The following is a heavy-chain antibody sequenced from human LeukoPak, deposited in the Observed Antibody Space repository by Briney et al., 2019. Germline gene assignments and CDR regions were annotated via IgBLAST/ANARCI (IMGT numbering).Heavy chain of an antibody. D-gene: IGHD6-19*01. CDR1: NYTFTSYG. CDR3: ARALYSSSGPDY. Sequence: GASVKVSCKASNYTFTSYGISWVRQAPGQGLEWMGWISTYNGNTNYAHKFQGRVTMITDTSTGTAYMELRSLRSDDTAVFYCARALYSSSGPDYWGQGTLVTVSS. CDR2: ISTYNGNT. J-gene: IGHJ4*02. V-gene: IGHV1-18*01.